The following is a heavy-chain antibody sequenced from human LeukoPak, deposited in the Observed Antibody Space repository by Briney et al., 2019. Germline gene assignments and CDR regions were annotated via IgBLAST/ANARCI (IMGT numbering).Heavy chain of an antibody. V-gene: IGHV3-74*01. CDR1: GFSLSGYW. J-gene: IGHJ5*01. CDR2: NNGDGSTT. CDR3: AQSGQFDS. Sequence: GGSLRLSCVASGFSLSGYWMYWVRQAPGKGLMYISRNNGDGSTTNYADVVKGRFTMSRDNVKNTLYLQMNSLRVEDTAVYYCAQSGQFDSWGQGTLVTVSS. D-gene: IGHD2-8*02.